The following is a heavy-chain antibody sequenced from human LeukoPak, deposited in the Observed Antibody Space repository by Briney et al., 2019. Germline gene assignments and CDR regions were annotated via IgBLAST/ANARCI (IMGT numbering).Heavy chain of an antibody. CDR3: ATGVVNRVDV. CDR1: GFTFSSYA. V-gene: IGHV3-30-3*01. D-gene: IGHD3-3*01. Sequence: GGSLRLSCAASGFTFSSYAMHWVRQAPGKGLEWVAVISYDGSIKYYADSVKGRFTISRDNSKNTLYLQMNSLRAEDTAVYYCATGVVNRVDVWGQGTTVTVSS. J-gene: IGHJ6*02. CDR2: ISYDGSIK.